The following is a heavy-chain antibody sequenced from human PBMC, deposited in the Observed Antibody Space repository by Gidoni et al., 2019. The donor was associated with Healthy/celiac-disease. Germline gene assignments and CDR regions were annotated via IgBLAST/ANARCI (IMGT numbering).Heavy chain of an antibody. D-gene: IGHD3-3*01. Sequence: QITLKESGPTLVKPTQTLTLTCTFSGFSLSTSGVGVGWIRQPPGKALEWLALIYWDDDKRYSPSLKSRLTITKDTSKNQVVLTMTNMDPVDTATYYCAHRPSDDTIFGVVKGYFDYWGQGTLVTVSS. CDR2: IYWDDDK. CDR3: AHRPSDDTIFGVVKGYFDY. V-gene: IGHV2-5*02. J-gene: IGHJ4*02. CDR1: GFSLSTSGVG.